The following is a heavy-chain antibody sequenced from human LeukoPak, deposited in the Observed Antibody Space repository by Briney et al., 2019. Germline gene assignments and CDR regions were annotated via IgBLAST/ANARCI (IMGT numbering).Heavy chain of an antibody. V-gene: IGHV4-4*07. CDR3: ARDQYYYDSSGYVRFDY. CDR2: IYTSGST. Sequence: SETLSLTCTVSGGSISSYYWSWIRQPAGKGLEWIGRIYTSGSTNYNPPLKSRVTMSVDTSKNQFSLKLSSVTAADTAVYYCARDQYYYDSSGYVRFDYWGQGTLVTVSS. CDR1: GGSISSYY. J-gene: IGHJ4*02. D-gene: IGHD3-22*01.